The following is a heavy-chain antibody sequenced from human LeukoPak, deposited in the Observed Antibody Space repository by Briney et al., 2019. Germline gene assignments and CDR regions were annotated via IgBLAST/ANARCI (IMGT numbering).Heavy chain of an antibody. CDR3: AMDCSSTRCYGNYYYGMDV. CDR2: INHSGST. D-gene: IGHD2-2*01. CDR1: GGSFSGYY. V-gene: IGHV4-34*01. J-gene: IGHJ6*04. Sequence: SETLSLTCAVYGGSFSGYYWSWIRQPPGKGLEWIGEINHSGSTNYNPSLKSRVTISVDTSKNQSSLKVSSVTAADTAVYYCAMDCSSTRCYGNYYYGMDVWGKGTTVTVSS.